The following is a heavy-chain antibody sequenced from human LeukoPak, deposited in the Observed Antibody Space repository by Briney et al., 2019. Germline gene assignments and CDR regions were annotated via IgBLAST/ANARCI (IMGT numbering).Heavy chain of an antibody. J-gene: IGHJ4*02. CDR1: GFTFSSYG. Sequence: PGGSLRLSCAASGFTFSSYGMHWVRQAPGKGLEWVAVISYDGSNKYYADSVKGRFTISRDNSKNTLYLQMNSLRAEDTAVYYCAKVDGITMVRGVITDPPYFDYWGQGTLVTVSS. V-gene: IGHV3-30*18. CDR2: ISYDGSNK. D-gene: IGHD3-10*01. CDR3: AKVDGITMVRGVITDPPYFDY.